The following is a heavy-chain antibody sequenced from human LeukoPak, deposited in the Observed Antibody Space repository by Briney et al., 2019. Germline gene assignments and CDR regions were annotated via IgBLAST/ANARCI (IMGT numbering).Heavy chain of an antibody. D-gene: IGHD5-12*01. CDR3: AKDILGAPRGYSGDDAFDI. Sequence: GGSLRLSCAASGFTFDDYAMHWVRHAPGKGLEWVSLISGDGGSTYYANSVKGRFTISRGNSKNSLYLQMNSLRAEDTALYYCAKDILGAPRGYSGDDAFDIWGQGTMVTVS. CDR1: GFTFDDYA. V-gene: IGHV3-43*02. CDR2: ISGDGGST. J-gene: IGHJ3*02.